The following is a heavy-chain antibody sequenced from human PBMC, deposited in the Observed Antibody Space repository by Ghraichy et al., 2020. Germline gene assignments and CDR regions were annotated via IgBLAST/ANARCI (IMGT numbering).Heavy chain of an antibody. Sequence: GESLNISCVASGITFSTYAMTWVRQAPGKGLEWVSAIAGRGHSTFYADSVKGRFTISRDNSKNALYLQMNSLRAEDTAVYFCASHYTGSYSRLDFWGQGTLVTVSS. D-gene: IGHD1-26*01. CDR1: GITFSTYA. CDR2: IAGRGHST. CDR3: ASHYTGSYSRLDF. J-gene: IGHJ4*02. V-gene: IGHV3-23*01.